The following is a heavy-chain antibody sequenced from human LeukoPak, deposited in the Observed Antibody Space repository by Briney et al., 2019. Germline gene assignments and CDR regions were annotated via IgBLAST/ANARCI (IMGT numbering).Heavy chain of an antibody. CDR1: GFTFSSYA. CDR2: ISGSGVST. CDR3: AKRTSGGSSGYSFDY. D-gene: IGHD3-16*01. J-gene: IGHJ4*02. Sequence: GGSLRLSCAASGFTFSSYAMSWVRQAPGKGLDWVSGISGSGVSTYYADSVKGRFTISRDNSKNTLHVQMNSLRAEDTAVYYCAKRTSGGSSGYSFDYWGQGTLVTVSS. V-gene: IGHV3-23*01.